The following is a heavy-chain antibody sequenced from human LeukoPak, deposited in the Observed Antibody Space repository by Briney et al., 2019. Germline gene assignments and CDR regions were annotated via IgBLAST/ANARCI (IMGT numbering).Heavy chain of an antibody. Sequence: GGSLRLSCAASGFTFSSYEMNWVRQAPGKGLEWVSYISSSGSTRDYADSLKGRFTISRDNAKNSLYLQMNSLRAEDTAVYYCAHRGKIKWFDPWGQGTVLTVSS. J-gene: IGHJ5*02. CDR1: GFTFSSYE. CDR3: AHRGKIKWFDP. CDR2: ISSSGSTR. V-gene: IGHV3-48*03. D-gene: IGHD3-10*01.